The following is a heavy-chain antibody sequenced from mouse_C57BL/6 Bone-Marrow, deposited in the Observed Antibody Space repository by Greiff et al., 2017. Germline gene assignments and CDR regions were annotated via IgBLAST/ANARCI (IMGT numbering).Heavy chain of an antibody. CDR2: ISGGGGNT. CDR3: SRQVTTVLATKYFDV. V-gene: IGHV5-9*01. Sequence: EVTAAESGGGLVKPGGSLKLFCPASGLTLSSYTMSWVRQTPEKRLQWVAAISGGGGNTYYPDSVKGRFTIARDNDRNILYLQMSSLRSEDTALYYCSRQVTTVLATKYFDVWGTGTTVTVSS. CDR1: GLTLSSYT. J-gene: IGHJ1*03. D-gene: IGHD1-1*01.